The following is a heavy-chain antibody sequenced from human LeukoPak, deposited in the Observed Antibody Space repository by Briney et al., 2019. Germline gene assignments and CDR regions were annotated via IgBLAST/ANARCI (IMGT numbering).Heavy chain of an antibody. J-gene: IGHJ4*02. CDR2: INHSGST. CDR1: GGSFSGYY. V-gene: IGHV4-34*01. Sequence: PSETLPLSCAVYGGSFSGYYWSWIRQPPGKGLEWIGEINHSGSTNYNPSLKSRVTISVDTSKNQFSLKLSSVTAADTAVYYCARGLGYCSSTSCRYFDYWGQGTLVTVSS. CDR3: ARGLGYCSSTSCRYFDY. D-gene: IGHD2-2*01.